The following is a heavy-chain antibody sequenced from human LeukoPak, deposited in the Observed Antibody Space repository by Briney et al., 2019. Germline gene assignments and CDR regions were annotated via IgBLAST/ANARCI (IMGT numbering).Heavy chain of an antibody. CDR2: IYTSGST. D-gene: IGHD5-24*01. V-gene: IGHV4-61*02. J-gene: IGHJ4*02. CDR1: GGSISSGSYY. CDR3: ARDLGDGYNSHFDY. Sequence: SETLSLTCTVSGGSISSGSYYWSWIRQPAGKGLEWIGRIYTSGSTNYNPSLKSRVTISVDTSKNQFSLKLSSVTAADTAVYYCARDLGDGYNSHFDYWGQGTLVTVSS.